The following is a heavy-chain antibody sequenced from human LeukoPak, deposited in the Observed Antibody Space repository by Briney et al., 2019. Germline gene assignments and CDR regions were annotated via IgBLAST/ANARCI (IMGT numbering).Heavy chain of an antibody. CDR2: IYSGGST. D-gene: IGHD4-23*01. CDR3: ERDGGNFDIDY. Sequence: SETLSLTCTVSGGSISSSGYYWGWIRQPPGKGLEWIGSIYSGGSTYYIPSLKSRLTISVDTSKSQFSLKLNSVTAADTAVYYCERDGGNFDIDYWGQGTLVTVSS. J-gene: IGHJ4*02. CDR1: GGSISSSGYY. V-gene: IGHV4-39*07.